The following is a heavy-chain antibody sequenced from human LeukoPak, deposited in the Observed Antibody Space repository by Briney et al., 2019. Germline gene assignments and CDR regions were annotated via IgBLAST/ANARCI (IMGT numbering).Heavy chain of an antibody. CDR1: GYTFTSYG. Sequence: ASVKVSCKASGYTFTSYGISWVRQAPGQGLEWMGWISAYNGNTNYAQKLQGRVTMTTDTSTSTAYIELRSLRSDDTAVYYCAREEEAARPFRRYFDLWGRGTLVTVSS. CDR3: AREEEAARPFRRYFDL. J-gene: IGHJ2*01. D-gene: IGHD6-6*01. CDR2: ISAYNGNT. V-gene: IGHV1-18*01.